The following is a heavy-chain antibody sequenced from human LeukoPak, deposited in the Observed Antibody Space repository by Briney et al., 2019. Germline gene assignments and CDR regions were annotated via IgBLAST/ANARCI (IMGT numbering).Heavy chain of an antibody. Sequence: GGSLRLSCAASGFTFIFSSYGMHWVRQAPGKGLEWVAFIQYDGSNKYYADSVKGRFTISRDNSKNTLYLQMNSLRAEDTAVYCCASLSVGASDYWGQGTLVTVSS. CDR3: ASLSVGASDY. J-gene: IGHJ4*02. V-gene: IGHV3-30*02. CDR2: IQYDGSNK. D-gene: IGHD1-26*01. CDR1: GFTFIFSSYG.